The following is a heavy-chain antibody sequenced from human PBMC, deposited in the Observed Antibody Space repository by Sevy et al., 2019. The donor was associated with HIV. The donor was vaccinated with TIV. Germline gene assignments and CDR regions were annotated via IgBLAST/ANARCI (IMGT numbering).Heavy chain of an antibody. V-gene: IGHV4-39*01. CDR3: ARLSSGSSENNYYYYYYMDV. D-gene: IGHD1-26*01. J-gene: IGHJ6*03. Sequence: SETLSLTCTVSGGSISSSSYYWGWIRQPPEKGLEWIGSIYYSGSTYYNPSLKSRVTISVDTSKNHFSLKLLSVTAADTAVYYCARLSSGSSENNYYYYYYMDVWNKGTTVTVSS. CDR1: GGSISSSSYY. CDR2: IYYSGST.